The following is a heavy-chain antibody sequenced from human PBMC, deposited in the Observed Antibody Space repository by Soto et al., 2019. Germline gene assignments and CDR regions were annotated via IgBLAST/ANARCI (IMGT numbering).Heavy chain of an antibody. V-gene: IGHV4-39*01. CDR2: FYYSGSP. Sequence: QVQLQESGPGLVKPSETLSLTCTVSGDSIRSSSHYWAWNRQPPGKGLEWIGGFYYSGSPYYNPSLKSRVTMSVDTSKNKFSLNLNSVTAADTAVYYCYINGFWGQGTLVTVSS. J-gene: IGHJ1*01. CDR3: YINGF. CDR1: GDSIRSSSHY. D-gene: IGHD2-8*01.